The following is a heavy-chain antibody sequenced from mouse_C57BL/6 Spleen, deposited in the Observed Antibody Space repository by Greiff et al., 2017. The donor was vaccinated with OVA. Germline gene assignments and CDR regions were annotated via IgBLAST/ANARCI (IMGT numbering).Heavy chain of an antibody. CDR1: GYTFTSYW. V-gene: IGHV1-69*01. D-gene: IGHD2-2*01. J-gene: IGHJ2*01. CDR3: ARAWLRRPLYYFDD. CDR2: IDPSDSYT. Sequence: VQLQQPGAELVMPGASVKLSCKASGYTFTSYWMHWVKQRPGQGLEWIGEIDPSDSYTNYNQKFKGKSTLTVDKSSSTAYMQLSSLTSEDSAVYYCARAWLRRPLYYFDDWGQGTTLTVSS.